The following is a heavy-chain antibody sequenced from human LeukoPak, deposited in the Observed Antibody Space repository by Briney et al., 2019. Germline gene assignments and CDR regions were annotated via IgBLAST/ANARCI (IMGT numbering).Heavy chain of an antibody. J-gene: IGHJ4*02. V-gene: IGHV4-4*07. Sequence: SETLSLTCTVSGGSISSYYWSWIRQPAGKGLEWIGRVYTSGNTNYNPSLKSRVTMSVDTSKKQLSLKLSSVTAADTAVYYCARDRQGYYFGYWGQGTLVTVSS. CDR1: GGSISSYY. CDR2: VYTSGNT. CDR3: ARDRQGYYFGY. D-gene: IGHD2-15*01.